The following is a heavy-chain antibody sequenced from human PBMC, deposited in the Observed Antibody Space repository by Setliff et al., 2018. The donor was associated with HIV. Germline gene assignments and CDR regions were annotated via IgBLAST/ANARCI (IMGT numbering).Heavy chain of an antibody. CDR3: ARAKIGPAGDRTYYYGMDV. Sequence: GGSLRLSCEASGFPFHYYNMHWVRQAPGKGLVWVSRVNRDGSSTTYADSVRGRFTIARDNARNSLYLQMNSLKADDTAVYYCARAKIGPAGDRTYYYGMDVWGQGTTVTVSS. CDR2: VNRDGSST. V-gene: IGHV3-74*01. CDR1: GFPFHYYN. J-gene: IGHJ6*02. D-gene: IGHD4-17*01.